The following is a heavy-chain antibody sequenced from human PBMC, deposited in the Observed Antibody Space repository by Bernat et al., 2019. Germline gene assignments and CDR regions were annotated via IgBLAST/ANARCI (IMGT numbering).Heavy chain of an antibody. CDR3: AKSVYSSDNYGMDV. V-gene: IGHV3-30*02. Sequence: QAHLVESGGGVVQPGGSLRLSCAASGFTFSGFGMHWVRQAPGKGLEWVALIRYDGSKKYYADSVKGQVTISRDNSKNMLYLQMNSLRAEDTAVYYCAKSVYSSDNYGMDVWGQGTTVTVSS. CDR1: GFTFSGFG. J-gene: IGHJ6*02. D-gene: IGHD6-19*01. CDR2: IRYDGSKK.